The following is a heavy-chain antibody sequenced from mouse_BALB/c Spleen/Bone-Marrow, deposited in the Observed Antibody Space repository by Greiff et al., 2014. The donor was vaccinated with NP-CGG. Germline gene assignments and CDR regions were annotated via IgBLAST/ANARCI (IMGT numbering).Heavy chain of an antibody. D-gene: IGHD1-2*01. CDR2: ISTYYGDA. Sequence: VQLQESGAELVRPGVSVKISCKGSGYTFTDYAMHWVKQSHAKSLEWIGVISTYYGDASYNQKFKGKATMTVDKSSSTAYMELARLTSEDSAIYYCARETLLRSGHFDVWGAGTTVTVSS. J-gene: IGHJ1*01. V-gene: IGHV1S137*01. CDR1: GYTFTDYA. CDR3: ARETLLRSGHFDV.